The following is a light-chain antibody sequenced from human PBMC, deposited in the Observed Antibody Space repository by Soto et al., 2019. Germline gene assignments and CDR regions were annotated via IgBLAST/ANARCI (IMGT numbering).Light chain of an antibody. J-gene: IGKJ4*01. V-gene: IGKV3-15*01. CDR2: GAS. CDR3: QQCRNWPLT. Sequence: EIVMTQSPATLSVSRGEGATLSCKASQNVYNNLAWYQQRPGQPPRLLIYGASTRATGISARFSGSGYGTEFTLTISSLQSEDFAVYFCQQCRNWPLTFGGGTKVDIK. CDR1: QNVYNN.